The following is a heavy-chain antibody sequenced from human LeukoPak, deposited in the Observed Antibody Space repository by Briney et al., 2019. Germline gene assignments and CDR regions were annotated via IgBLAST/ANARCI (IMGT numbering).Heavy chain of an antibody. CDR2: IKQDGSEK. CDR1: GFTFSSYW. D-gene: IGHD3-10*01. Sequence: GSLRLSCAASGFTFSSYWMSWVRQAPGKGLEWVANIKQDGSEKYYVDSVKGRFTISRDNAKNSLYLQMNSLRAEDTAVYYCARDGPLNTYYYGRSDYWGQGTLVTVSS. J-gene: IGHJ4*02. V-gene: IGHV3-7*01. CDR3: ARDGPLNTYYYGRSDY.